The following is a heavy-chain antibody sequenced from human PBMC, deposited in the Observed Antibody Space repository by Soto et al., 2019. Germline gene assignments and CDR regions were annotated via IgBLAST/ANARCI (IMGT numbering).Heavy chain of an antibody. V-gene: IGHV4-31*03. J-gene: IGHJ4*02. Sequence: QVQLQESGPGLVKPSQTLSLTCTVSGGSISSGGYYWSWIRQHPGKGLEWIGYIYYSGSTYYNPGLKSRVTRSVDTSKNQFSLKLSSVTAATTAVYYCARAFAAWLAFYPFDYWGQGTLVTVAS. CDR1: GGSISSGGYY. CDR3: ARAFAAWLAFYPFDY. CDR2: IYYSGST. D-gene: IGHD6-19*01.